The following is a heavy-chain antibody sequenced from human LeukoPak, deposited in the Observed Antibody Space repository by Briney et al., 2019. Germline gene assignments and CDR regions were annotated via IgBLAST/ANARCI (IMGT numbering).Heavy chain of an antibody. D-gene: IGHD2-2*02. CDR1: GGSINSSSYY. J-gene: IGHJ6*03. CDR3: ARDLLYCSSTSCYSSGWNYYYYYMDG. Sequence: PSETLSLTCTVSGGSINSSSYYWGWIRQPPGKGLEWIGSIYYSGSTYYNPSLKSRVTISVDTSKNQFSLELSSVTAADTAVYYCARDLLYCSSTSCYSSGWNYYYYYMDGWGKGTTVTVSS. CDR2: IYYSGST. V-gene: IGHV4-39*07.